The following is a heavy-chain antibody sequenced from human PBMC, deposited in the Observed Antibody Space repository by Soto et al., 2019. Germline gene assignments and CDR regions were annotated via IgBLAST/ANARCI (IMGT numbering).Heavy chain of an antibody. J-gene: IGHJ4*02. D-gene: IGHD3-10*01. CDR3: ARVNYYAIYGYGDGTYHFDY. CDR1: AASISNGGYY. CDR2: IYNTGGT. V-gene: IGHV4-31*03. Sequence: SSETLSLTCTVSAASISNGGYYWSWIRRHPGKGLEFIGYIYNTGGTTYNPSLRSRITISLDPFENLFSLRLRSVTAADTARYYCARVNYYAIYGYGDGTYHFDYRGQGAPDTVSS.